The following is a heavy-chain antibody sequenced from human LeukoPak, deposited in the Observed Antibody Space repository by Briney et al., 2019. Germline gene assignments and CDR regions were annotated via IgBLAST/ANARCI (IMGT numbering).Heavy chain of an antibody. J-gene: IGHJ4*02. CDR3: ARAYCVGDCTVLHIYFDN. Sequence: PSETLSLTCTVSGGSISSSSYYWGWIRQPPGKGLEWIGSIYYSGSTYHNPSLKSRVTISVDTSKNQFSLRLSSVTAADTAVYYCARAYCVGDCTVLHIYFDNWGQGTLVTVSS. D-gene: IGHD2-21*02. CDR2: IYYSGST. V-gene: IGHV4-39*01. CDR1: GGSISSSSYY.